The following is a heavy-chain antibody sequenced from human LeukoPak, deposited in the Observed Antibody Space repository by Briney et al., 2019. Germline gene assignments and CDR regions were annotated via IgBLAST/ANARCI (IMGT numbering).Heavy chain of an antibody. J-gene: IGHJ4*02. Sequence: GGSLRLSCAASGFTFSSYGMHWVRQAPGKGLEWVAVISYDGSNKYYADPAKGRFTISRDNSKNTLYLQMNSLRAEDTAVYYCAKDLGHDYVDYWGQGTLVTVSS. CDR2: ISYDGSNK. V-gene: IGHV3-30*18. CDR1: GFTFSSYG. CDR3: AKDLGHDYVDY.